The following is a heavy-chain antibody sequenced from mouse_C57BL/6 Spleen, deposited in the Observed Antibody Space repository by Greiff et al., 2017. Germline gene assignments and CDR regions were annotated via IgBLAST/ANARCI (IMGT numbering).Heavy chain of an antibody. V-gene: IGHV1-15*01. CDR2: IDPETGGT. J-gene: IGHJ1*03. D-gene: IGHD2-4*01. CDR3: TRENDYDDARYFDV. Sequence: LQESGAELVRPGASVTLSCKASGYTFTDYEMHWVKQTPVHGLEWIGAIDPETGGTAYNQKFKGKAILTADKSSSTAYMELRSLTSEDSAVYYCTRENDYDDARYFDVWGTGTTVTVSA. CDR1: GYTFTDYE.